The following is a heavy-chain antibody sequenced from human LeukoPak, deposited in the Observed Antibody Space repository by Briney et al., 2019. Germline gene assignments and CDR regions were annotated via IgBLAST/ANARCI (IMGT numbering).Heavy chain of an antibody. Sequence: GGSLRLSCAASGFTFSDYYMSWIRQAPGKGLERVSVIYSGGSTYYADSVKGRFTISRDNSKNTLYLQMNSLRAEGTAVYYCARDSYDSSGFDYWGQGTLVTVSS. V-gene: IGHV3-66*01. CDR3: ARDSYDSSGFDY. J-gene: IGHJ4*02. D-gene: IGHD3-22*01. CDR2: IYSGGST. CDR1: GFTFSDYY.